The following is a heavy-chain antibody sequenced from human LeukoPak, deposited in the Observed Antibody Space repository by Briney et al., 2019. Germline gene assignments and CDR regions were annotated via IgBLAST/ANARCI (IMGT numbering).Heavy chain of an antibody. Sequence: GGSLRLSCAASGFTFSSYSMNWIRQAPGKGLEWVSSISSSSSYIYYADSVKGRFTISRDNAKNSLYLQMNSLRAEDTAVYYCARSPPTLDSSGDYWGQGTLVTVSS. CDR1: GFTFSSYS. J-gene: IGHJ4*02. V-gene: IGHV3-21*06. CDR3: ARSPPTLDSSGDY. CDR2: ISSSSSYI. D-gene: IGHD3-22*01.